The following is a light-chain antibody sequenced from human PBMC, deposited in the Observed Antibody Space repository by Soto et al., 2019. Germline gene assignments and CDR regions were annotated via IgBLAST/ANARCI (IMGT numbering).Light chain of an antibody. CDR3: QQYKSYST. J-gene: IGKJ1*01. V-gene: IGKV1-5*03. Sequence: IPMTQSPATLAGSVGGRVTITCRASQTISSWLAWYQQKPGKAPKLLIYKASTLKSGVPSRFSGSGSGTEFTLTISSLQPDDFATYYCQQYKSYSTFGQGTKVDIK. CDR2: KAS. CDR1: QTISSW.